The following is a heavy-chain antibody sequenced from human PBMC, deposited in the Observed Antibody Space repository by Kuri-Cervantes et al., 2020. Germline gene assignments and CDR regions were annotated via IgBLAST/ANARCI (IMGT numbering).Heavy chain of an antibody. CDR3: ARARIQLRASDY. CDR2: INPNSGGT. D-gene: IGHD5-18*01. V-gene: IGHV1-2*02. J-gene: IGHJ4*02. CDR1: GYTFTGHY. Sequence: ASVKVSCKASGYTFTGHYMHWVRQAPGQGLEWMGWINPNSGGTNYAQKFQGRVTMTRDTSISTAYMELSSLRSEDTAVYYCARARIQLRASDYWGQGTLVTVSS.